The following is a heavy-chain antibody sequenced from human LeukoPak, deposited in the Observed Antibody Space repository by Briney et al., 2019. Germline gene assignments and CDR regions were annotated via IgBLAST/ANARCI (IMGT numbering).Heavy chain of an antibody. CDR3: ACQYPDYFDY. J-gene: IGHJ4*02. Sequence: GGSLRLSCAASGFTFSSYSMNWVRQAPGKGLEWVSSISSSSSYIYYADSVKGRFTISRDNAKNSPYLQMNSLRAEDTAVYYCACQYPDYFDYWGQGTLVTVSS. D-gene: IGHD2/OR15-2a*01. CDR1: GFTFSSYS. CDR2: ISSSSSYI. V-gene: IGHV3-21*01.